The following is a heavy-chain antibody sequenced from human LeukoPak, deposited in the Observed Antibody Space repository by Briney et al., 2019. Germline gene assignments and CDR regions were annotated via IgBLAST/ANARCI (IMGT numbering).Heavy chain of an antibody. J-gene: IGHJ6*02. V-gene: IGHV3-7*01. Sequence: PGGSLRLSCAASGFTFSGYWVTWVRQAPGKGLEWVANINQDGSEKYYVDSVKGRFTISRDNAKSSLFQQMNSLRAEDTAVYYCARDDYQLGSYYYGMDVWGQGTTVTVS. CDR2: INQDGSEK. CDR1: GFTFSGYW. CDR3: ARDDYQLGSYYYGMDV. D-gene: IGHD2-2*01.